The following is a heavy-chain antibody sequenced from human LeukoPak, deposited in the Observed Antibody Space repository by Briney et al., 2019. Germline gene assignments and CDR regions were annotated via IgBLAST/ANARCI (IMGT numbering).Heavy chain of an antibody. D-gene: IGHD6-6*01. V-gene: IGHV4-59*01. Sequence: SETLSLTCTVSGGSISSYYWSWIRQPPGKGLEWIGCIYYSGSTEYNPSLKSRVTISVDTSKNQFSLKLRSVTAADSAVYYCARDSRFSSIAARYLDVFDIWGQGTMVTVSS. CDR1: GGSISSYY. CDR2: IYYSGST. CDR3: ARDSRFSSIAARYLDVFDI. J-gene: IGHJ3*02.